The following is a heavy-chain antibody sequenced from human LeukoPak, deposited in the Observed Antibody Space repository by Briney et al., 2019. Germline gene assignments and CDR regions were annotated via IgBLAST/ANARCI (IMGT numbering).Heavy chain of an antibody. CDR3: ARDYHGSGSLTTFDH. D-gene: IGHD3-10*01. J-gene: IGHJ4*02. CDR2: INPRGGST. Sequence: ASVKVSCKACGYTFTSFYMHWVRQAPGQGLEWMGIINPRGGSTTSAHKFQGRVTLTRDTSTTTDYMELSGLRSEDTAVYYCARDYHGSGSLTTFDHWGQGTLVTVSS. V-gene: IGHV1-46*01. CDR1: GYTFTSFY.